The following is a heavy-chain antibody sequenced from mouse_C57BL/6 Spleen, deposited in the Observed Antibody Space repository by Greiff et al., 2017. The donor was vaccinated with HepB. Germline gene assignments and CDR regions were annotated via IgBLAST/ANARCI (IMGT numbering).Heavy chain of an antibody. CDR3: TTYDYVDY. J-gene: IGHJ2*01. CDR1: GFNIKDDY. CDR2: IDPENGDT. D-gene: IGHD2-3*01. V-gene: IGHV14-4*01. Sequence: EVQLQQSGAELVRPGASVKLSCTASGFNIKDDYMHWVKQRPEQGLEWIGWIDPENGDTEYASKFQGKAAITADTSSNTAYLQLSSLTSEDTAVYYCTTYDYVDYWGQGTTLTVSS.